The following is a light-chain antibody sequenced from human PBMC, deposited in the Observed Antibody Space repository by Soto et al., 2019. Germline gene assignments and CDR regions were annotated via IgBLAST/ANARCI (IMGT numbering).Light chain of an antibody. CDR2: DAS. Sequence: EFVLTPSPFTLSLSPGERATLSCRAIQTVRNNYLAWYQQKPGQAPRLLIYDASSRATGIPDRFSGGGSGTDFTLTISRLEPEDFAVYYCQQYGSSPRITFGQGTRLEIK. CDR3: QQYGSSPRIT. CDR1: QTVRNNY. J-gene: IGKJ5*01. V-gene: IGKV3-20*01.